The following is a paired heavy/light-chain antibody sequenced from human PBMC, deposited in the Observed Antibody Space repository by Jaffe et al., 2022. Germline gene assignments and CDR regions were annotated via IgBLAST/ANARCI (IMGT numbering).Light chain of an antibody. Sequence: QSVLTQPPSASGTPGQRVTISCSGSSSNIGSNYVYWYQQLPGTAPKLLIYRNNQRPSGVPDRFSGSKSGTSASLAISGLRSEDEADYYCAAWDDSLSVVVFGGGTKLTVL. CDR1: SSNIGSNY. CDR3: AAWDDSLSVVV. CDR2: RNN. J-gene: IGLJ2*01. V-gene: IGLV1-47*01.
Heavy chain of an antibody. CDR2: ISGSGGST. D-gene: IGHD2-15*01. Sequence: EVQLLESGGGLVQPGGSLRLSCAASGFTFSSYAMSWVRQAPGKGLEWVSAISGSGGSTYYADSVKGRFTISRDNSKNTLYLQMNSLRAEDTAVYYCAGSSVSRYCSGGSCYSIDYWGQGTLVTVSS. J-gene: IGHJ4*02. CDR1: GFTFSSYA. CDR3: AGSSVSRYCSGGSCYSIDY. V-gene: IGHV3-23*01.